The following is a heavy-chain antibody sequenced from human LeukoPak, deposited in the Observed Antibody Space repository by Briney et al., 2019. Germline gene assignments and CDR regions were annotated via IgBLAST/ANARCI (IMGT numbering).Heavy chain of an antibody. CDR3: ARQHPRFDP. J-gene: IGHJ5*02. CDR2: IYYGGST. Sequence: SETLSLTCTVSGGSISSSSYYWGWIRQPPGKGLEWIGSIYYGGSTYYNPSLKSRVTISVDTSKNQFSLKLSSVTAADTAVYYCARQHPRFDPWGQGTLVTVSS. V-gene: IGHV4-39*01. CDR1: GGSISSSSYY.